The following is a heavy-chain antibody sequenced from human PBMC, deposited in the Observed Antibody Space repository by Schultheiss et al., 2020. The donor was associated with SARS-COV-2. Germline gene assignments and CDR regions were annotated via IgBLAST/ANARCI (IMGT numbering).Heavy chain of an antibody. V-gene: IGHV3-30*03. J-gene: IGHJ6*02. CDR3: ARASTLSYDILASGGMDV. D-gene: IGHD3-9*01. CDR1: GFTFSSYA. CDR2: ISYDGSNK. Sequence: GESLKISCAASGFTFSSYAMSWVRQAPGKGLEWVAVISYDGSNKYYADSVKGQFTISRDNSKNTLYLQMNSLRAEDTAVYYCARASTLSYDILASGGMDVWGQGTTVTVSS.